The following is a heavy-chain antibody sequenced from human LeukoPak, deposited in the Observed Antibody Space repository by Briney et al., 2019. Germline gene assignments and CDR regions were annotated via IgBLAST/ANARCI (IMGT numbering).Heavy chain of an antibody. CDR2: IKSDGSDT. Sequence: GGSLRLSCAASGFTFSSYWMHWVRQAPGKGLVWVSSIKSDGSDTTYADSVKGRFTLSRDNAKNMLYLQMNSLRAEDTAVYYCVNYGWGRPAWGQGTLVTVSS. J-gene: IGHJ4*02. V-gene: IGHV3-74*03. D-gene: IGHD3-10*01. CDR1: GFTFSSYW. CDR3: VNYGWGRPA.